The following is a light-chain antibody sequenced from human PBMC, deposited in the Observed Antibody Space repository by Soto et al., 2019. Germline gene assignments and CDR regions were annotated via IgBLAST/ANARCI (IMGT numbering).Light chain of an antibody. V-gene: IGLV2-11*01. CDR3: CSYSGSVTSPWV. J-gene: IGLJ3*02. CDR1: SSDVGVYDY. Sequence: QSVLTQPRSVSGSPGQSFTISCTGTSSDVGVYDYVSWYQQHPGKAPKLMIYDVTKRPSGVPDRFSGSKSGNTASLTISGLQAADEADYYCCSYSGSVTSPWVFGGGTKVTVL. CDR2: DVT.